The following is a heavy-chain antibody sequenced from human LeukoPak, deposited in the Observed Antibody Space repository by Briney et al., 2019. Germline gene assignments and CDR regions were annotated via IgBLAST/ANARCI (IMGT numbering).Heavy chain of an antibody. J-gene: IGHJ6*02. CDR1: GFTFSSYN. D-gene: IGHD5-18*01. CDR3: AKRRTVDTAMVTRYYGMDV. CDR2: IISSSSII. V-gene: IGHV3-48*01. Sequence: GGSLRLSCAASGFTFSSYNMNWVRQAPGKGLEWVSYIISSSSIIYYADSVKGRFTISRDNAKNTVYLQMNSLRPEDTAVYYCAKRRTVDTAMVTRYYGMDVWGQGTTVTVSS.